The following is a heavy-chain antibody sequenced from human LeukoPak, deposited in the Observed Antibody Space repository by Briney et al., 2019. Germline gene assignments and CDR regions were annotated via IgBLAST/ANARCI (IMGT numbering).Heavy chain of an antibody. D-gene: IGHD3-9*01. CDR3: ANAYYDILTGYYRW. V-gene: IGHV3-30*18. CDR1: GFTFNSYG. J-gene: IGHJ4*02. Sequence: GGSLRLSCAASGFTFNSYGMHWVRQAPGKGLEWVAVISYDGSNKYYADSVKGRFTISRDNSKNTLYLQMNSLRAEDTAVYYCANAYYDILTGYYRWWGQGTLVTVSS. CDR2: ISYDGSNK.